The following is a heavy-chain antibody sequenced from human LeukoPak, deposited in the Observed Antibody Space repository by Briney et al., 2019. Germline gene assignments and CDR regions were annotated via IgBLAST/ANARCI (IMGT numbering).Heavy chain of an antibody. CDR2: ISYDGSNK. V-gene: IGHV3-30*04. Sequence: GGSLRLSCAASGFTFSSYAMHWVRQAPGKGLEWVAVISYDGSNKYYADSVKGRFTISRDNSKNTLYLQMNSLRTEDTAVYYCANRDYGVDFDYWGQGTLVTVSS. CDR3: ANRDYGVDFDY. J-gene: IGHJ4*02. D-gene: IGHD4-17*01. CDR1: GFTFSSYA.